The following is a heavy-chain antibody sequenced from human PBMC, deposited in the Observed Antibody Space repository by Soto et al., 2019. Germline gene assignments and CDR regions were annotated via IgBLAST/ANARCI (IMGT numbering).Heavy chain of an antibody. CDR1: GFSLSSGYF. D-gene: IGHD3-22*01. J-gene: IGHJ5*02. V-gene: IGHV4-38-2*02. CDR3: ARDSSGYYWFDP. CDR2: IDHSGTT. Sequence: PSQTLSLTCAVSGFSLSSGYFCGWIRQPPGKGRGWRGSIDHSGTTYYSPSVKGRVTISVDTSKNQFSLKMSSVTAADTAVYYCARDSSGYYWFDPWGQGTLVTVSS.